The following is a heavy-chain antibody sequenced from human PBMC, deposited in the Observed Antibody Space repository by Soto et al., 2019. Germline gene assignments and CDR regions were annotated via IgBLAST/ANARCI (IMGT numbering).Heavy chain of an antibody. Sequence: GGSLRLSCAASGFTVSSNYMSWVRQAPGKGLEWVSVIYSGGSTYYADSVKGRFTIPRDNSKNTLYLQMNSLRAEDTAVYYCARLVVVAAEFDYWGQGTLVTVSS. V-gene: IGHV3-66*01. CDR3: ARLVVVAAEFDY. CDR2: IYSGGST. J-gene: IGHJ4*02. CDR1: GFTVSSNY. D-gene: IGHD2-15*01.